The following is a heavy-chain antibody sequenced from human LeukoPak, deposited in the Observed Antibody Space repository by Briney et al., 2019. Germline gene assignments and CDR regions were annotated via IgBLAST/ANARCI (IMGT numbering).Heavy chain of an antibody. J-gene: IGHJ1*01. CDR3: TSWGDTTAEYFQR. CDR2: INPDGRDT. V-gene: IGHV3-7*01. CDR1: GFTFNRCW. D-gene: IGHD2-21*02. Sequence: GGSLRLSCVVSGFTFNRCWMNWVRQAPGKGLEWVAHINPDGRDTYYVDSVKGRFTISRDNAQNSLYLQMNSLRVEDTAVYYCTSWGDTTAEYFQRWGQGTLVTVSS.